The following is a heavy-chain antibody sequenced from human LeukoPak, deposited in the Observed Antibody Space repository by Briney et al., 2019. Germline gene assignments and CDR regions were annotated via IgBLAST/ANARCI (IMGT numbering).Heavy chain of an antibody. V-gene: IGHV3-73*01. Sequence: GGSLRLSCAASGFTFSGSAMHWVRQASGKGLEWVGRIRSKANSYATAYAASVKGRFTISRDDSKNTAYLQMNSLKTEDTAVYYCTRHYYDSSGYATVGNAFDIWGQGTMVTVSS. CDR1: GFTFSGSA. CDR2: IRSKANSYAT. D-gene: IGHD3-22*01. J-gene: IGHJ3*02. CDR3: TRHYYDSSGYATVGNAFDI.